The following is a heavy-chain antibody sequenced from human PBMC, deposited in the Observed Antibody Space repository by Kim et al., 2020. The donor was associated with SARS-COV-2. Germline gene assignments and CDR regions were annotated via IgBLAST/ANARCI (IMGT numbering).Heavy chain of an antibody. D-gene: IGHD2-8*01. V-gene: IGHV1-69*13. CDR1: GGTFRSYA. CDR3: ASPLYSKTFYGMDV. J-gene: IGHJ6*02. CDR2: IIPMYGTP. Sequence: SVKVSCKASGGTFRSYAISWVRQAPGQGLEWMGGIIPMYGTPDFAQRFQGRVTIIADESTRTASMELSSLTFEDTAVYYCASPLYSKTFYGMDVWGQGTTVTVSS.